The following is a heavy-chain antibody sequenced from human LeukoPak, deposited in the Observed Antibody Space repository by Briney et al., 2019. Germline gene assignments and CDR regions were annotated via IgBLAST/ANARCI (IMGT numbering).Heavy chain of an antibody. CDR2: IYHSGST. J-gene: IGHJ3*02. Sequence: KTSETLSLTCAVSGYSISSGYYWGWIRQPPGKGLEWIGSIYHSGSTYYNPSLKSRVTISVDTSKNQFSLKLSSVTAADTAVYYCARLDIVVVPAAIGIHDAFDIWGQGTMVTVSS. CDR1: GYSISSGYY. D-gene: IGHD2-2*02. V-gene: IGHV4-38-2*01. CDR3: ARLDIVVVPAAIGIHDAFDI.